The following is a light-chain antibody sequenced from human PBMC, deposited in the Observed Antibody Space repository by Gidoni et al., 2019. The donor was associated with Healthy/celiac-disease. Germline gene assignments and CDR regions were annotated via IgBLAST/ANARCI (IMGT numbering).Light chain of an antibody. Sequence: QSVLTQPPSVAGAPGQRVTISCTGSSSNIGAGYDVHWSQQLPGTAPKLLIYGNSNRPSGVPDRFSGSKSGTSASLAITGLQAEDEADYYCQSYDSSLSGWVFGTGTKVTVL. CDR3: QSYDSSLSGWV. J-gene: IGLJ1*01. CDR1: SSNIGAGYD. V-gene: IGLV1-40*01. CDR2: GNS.